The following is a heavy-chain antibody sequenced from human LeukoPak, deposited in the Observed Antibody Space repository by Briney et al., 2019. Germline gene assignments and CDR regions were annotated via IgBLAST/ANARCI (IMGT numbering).Heavy chain of an antibody. V-gene: IGHV1-18*01. CDR2: ISAYNGNT. CDR1: GYTFTSYG. D-gene: IGHD3-3*01. J-gene: IGHJ5*02. Sequence: ASVKVSCKASGYTFTSYGISWVRQAPGQGLEWMGWISAYNGNTNYAQKLQGRVTMTTDTSTSTAYMELRSLRSDDTAVYYCAXXXXXXXXSGYFRWSNWFDPWGQGTLVTVSS. CDR3: AXXXXXXXXSGYFRWSNWFDP.